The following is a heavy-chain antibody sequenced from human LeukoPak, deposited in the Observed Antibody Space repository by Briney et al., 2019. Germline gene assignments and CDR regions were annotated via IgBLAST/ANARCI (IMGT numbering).Heavy chain of an antibody. Sequence: SETLSLTCTVSGGSISNYYWSWIRQPPGKGLEWIGSIHYSGRTNYNPSLKSRVTLSIDTSKNQFSLKLISVTAADTAVYNCPNYASPGGPNWLDPWGQGTLVTISS. J-gene: IGHJ5*02. V-gene: IGHV4-59*08. D-gene: IGHD2-15*01. CDR1: GGSISNYY. CDR2: IHYSGRT. CDR3: PNYASPGGPNWLDP.